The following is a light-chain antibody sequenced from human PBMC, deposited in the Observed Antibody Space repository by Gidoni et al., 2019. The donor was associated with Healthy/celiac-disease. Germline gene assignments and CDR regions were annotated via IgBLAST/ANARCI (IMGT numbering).Light chain of an antibody. CDR3: QSYDSSLSGSV. J-gene: IGLJ2*01. Sequence: QSVLTQPPSVSGAPGQRVTISCTGSSSNIGAGYDVHWYQQLPGTAPKLLISGNSNRPSWVPYRFSGSKSGTSASLAITGLQAEDEADYYCQSYDSSLSGSVFGGGTKLTVL. CDR1: SSNIGAGYD. CDR2: GNS. V-gene: IGLV1-40*01.